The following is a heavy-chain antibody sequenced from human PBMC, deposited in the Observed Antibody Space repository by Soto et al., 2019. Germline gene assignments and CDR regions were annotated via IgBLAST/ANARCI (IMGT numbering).Heavy chain of an antibody. Sequence: QVQLVESGGGVVQPGRSLRLSCAASGFTFSSYAMYWVRQAPGKGLGWVAVISYDGTSIYYADSVKGRFIISRDNSKNTLYLQMNSLRAEDTAVYYCARGIGYSFDYWGQGTLVTVSS. J-gene: IGHJ4*02. D-gene: IGHD3-3*01. CDR3: ARGIGYSFDY. V-gene: IGHV3-30-3*01. CDR2: ISYDGTSI. CDR1: GFTFSSYA.